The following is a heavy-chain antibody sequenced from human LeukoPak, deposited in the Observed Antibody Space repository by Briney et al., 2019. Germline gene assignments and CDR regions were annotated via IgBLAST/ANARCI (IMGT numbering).Heavy chain of an antibody. V-gene: IGHV1-46*01. CDR1: GYXFTSCF. CDR2: INPSGGST. CDR3: ARDPVYYYDSSGYDQVLY. D-gene: IGHD3-22*01. J-gene: IGHJ4*02. Sequence: ASVKVSCKASGYXFTSCFIHWVRQAPGQGLEWMGVINPSGGSTSYAQKFQGRVTMTRDTSTSTVSMELSSLRFEDTAVYYCARDPVYYYDSSGYDQVLYWGQGTLVTVSS.